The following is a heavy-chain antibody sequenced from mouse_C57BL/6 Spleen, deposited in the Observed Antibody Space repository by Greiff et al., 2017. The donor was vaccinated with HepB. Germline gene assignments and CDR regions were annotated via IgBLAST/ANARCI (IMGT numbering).Heavy chain of an antibody. D-gene: IGHD1-2*01. CDR1: GYTFTSYW. Sequence: VQLQQPGAELVRPGTSVKLSCKASGYTFTSYWMHWVKQRPGQGLEWIGVIDPSDSYTNYNQKFKGKATLTVDTSSSTAYMQLSSLTSEDSAVYYCARHHYGAPGFAYWGQGTLVTVSA. J-gene: IGHJ3*01. CDR2: IDPSDSYT. V-gene: IGHV1-59*01. CDR3: ARHHYGAPGFAY.